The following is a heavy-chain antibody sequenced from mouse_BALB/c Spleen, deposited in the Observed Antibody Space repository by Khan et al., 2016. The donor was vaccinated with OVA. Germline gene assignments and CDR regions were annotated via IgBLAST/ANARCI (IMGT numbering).Heavy chain of an antibody. CDR2: MWDDGST. J-gene: IGHJ4*01. V-gene: IGHV2-6-1*01. D-gene: IGHD2-4*01. CDR1: GFSLSNYG. Sequence: QVQLQESGPGLVAPSQSLSLTCTISGFSLSNYGVHWVRQPPGQGLEWLVLMWDDGSTTYNSALKSRLTISKDNSKSQVFLKVNSLQTDDTAMYFCARQPYYHYNVMDYWGQGTSVTVSS. CDR3: ARQPYYHYNVMDY.